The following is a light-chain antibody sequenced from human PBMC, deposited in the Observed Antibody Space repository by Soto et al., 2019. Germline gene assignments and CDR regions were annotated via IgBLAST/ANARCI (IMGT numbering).Light chain of an antibody. CDR3: CSYAGDYTFV. V-gene: IGLV2-11*01. CDR1: SSDVGGYKY. J-gene: IGLJ1*01. Sequence: QSALIQPRSVSGSPGQSVTISCTGTSSDVGGYKYVSWYRQLPGKAPQLMIYDVITRPSGVPDRFSGSKSGNTASLTISGLQADDEADYYCCSYAGDYTFVFGTGTKLTVL. CDR2: DVI.